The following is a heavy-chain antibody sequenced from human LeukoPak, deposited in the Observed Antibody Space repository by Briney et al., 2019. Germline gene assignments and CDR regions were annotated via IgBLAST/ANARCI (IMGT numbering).Heavy chain of an antibody. V-gene: IGHV4-59*01. J-gene: IGHJ6*02. CDR3: ARSARGYFLDV. CDR1: GGSISSYY. CDR2: IYYSGST. D-gene: IGHD5-18*01. Sequence: PSETLSLTCTVSGGSISSYYWSWIRQPPGKGLEWIGYIYYSGSTNYNPSLKSRVTTSVDTSKNQFSLKLSSVTAADTAVYYCARSARGYFLDVWGQGTTVTVSS.